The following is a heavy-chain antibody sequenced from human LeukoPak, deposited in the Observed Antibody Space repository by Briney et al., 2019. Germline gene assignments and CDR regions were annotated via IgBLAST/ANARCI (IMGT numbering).Heavy chain of an antibody. J-gene: IGHJ4*02. D-gene: IGHD6-19*01. V-gene: IGHV1-46*01. CDR2: INPSGGST. CDR3: AREEYNSGRHNFDS. Sequence: ASVKVSCKASGYTFTSYYIHWARQAPGQGLEWMGIINPSGGSTSYEQKFQGRVTMTRDMSTSTLYMELSSLRSEDTAVYYCAREEYNSGRHNFDSWGQGTLVTVSS. CDR1: GYTFTSYY.